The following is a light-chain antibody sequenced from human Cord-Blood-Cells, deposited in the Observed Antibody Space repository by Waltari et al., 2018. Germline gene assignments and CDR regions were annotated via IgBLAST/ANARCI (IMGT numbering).Light chain of an antibody. CDR3: SSYTSSSTV. CDR2: DVS. V-gene: IGLV2-14*01. Sequence: QSALTQPASVSGSPGQSITISCTGTSSDVGGYNYVSWYQQPPGKAPKHMIYDVSNRSPGGSNRFAGSKSGNTASLTISGLQAEDEADYYCSSYTSSSTVFGGGTKLTVL. CDR1: SSDVGGYNY. J-gene: IGLJ2*01.